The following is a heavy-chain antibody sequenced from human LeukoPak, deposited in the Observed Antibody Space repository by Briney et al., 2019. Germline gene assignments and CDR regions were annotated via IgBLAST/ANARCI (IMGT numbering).Heavy chain of an antibody. Sequence: SETLSLTCIVSGDSIGSYYWSWIRQPPGKGLEWIGYIYYTGSTKYNPSLKSRVTISVDTSKNQLSLKLSSVTTADTAVYYCARDENSDAWYYYWGQGTLVTVSS. CDR2: IYYTGST. D-gene: IGHD6-13*01. CDR1: GDSIGSYY. J-gene: IGHJ4*02. CDR3: ARDENSDAWYYY. V-gene: IGHV4-59*01.